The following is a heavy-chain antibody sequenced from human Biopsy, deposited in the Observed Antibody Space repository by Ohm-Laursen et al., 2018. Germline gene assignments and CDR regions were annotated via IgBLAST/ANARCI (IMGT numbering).Heavy chain of an antibody. CDR1: GFTFSDYY. CDR2: ISSLSTSI. D-gene: IGHD6-6*01. J-gene: IGHJ6*02. Sequence: SLRLSCSASGFTFSDYYMAWIRQAPGKGLEWVSYISSLSTSIYYAESVKGRFTSSRDNANSSLYLQINDVRAEDTATYYCVRASLAARRWEYYYNLDVWGQGTTVTVSS. V-gene: IGHV3-11*01. CDR3: VRASLAARRWEYYYNLDV.